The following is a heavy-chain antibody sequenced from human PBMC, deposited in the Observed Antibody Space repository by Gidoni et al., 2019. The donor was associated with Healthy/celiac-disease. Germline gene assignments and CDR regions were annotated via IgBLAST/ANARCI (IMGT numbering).Heavy chain of an antibody. D-gene: IGHD2-15*01. CDR1: GGSFSGYY. J-gene: IGHJ4*02. CDR3: ARKRYGGKTFDY. CDR2: INHSGTT. Sequence: QVQLQQWGAGLLKPSETLSLTCVVYGGSFSGYYWSWIRQPPGKGLEWIGEINHSGTTNYNPSLKSRVTISVDTSKNQFSLKLSSVTAADTAVYYCARKRYGGKTFDYWGQGTLVTVSS. V-gene: IGHV4-34*01.